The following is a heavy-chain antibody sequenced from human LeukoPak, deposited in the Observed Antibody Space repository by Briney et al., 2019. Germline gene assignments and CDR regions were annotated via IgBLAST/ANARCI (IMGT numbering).Heavy chain of an antibody. CDR1: GFTLSIYA. V-gene: IGHV3-23*01. J-gene: IGHJ4*02. CDR2: ISDSGRNT. D-gene: IGHD2-2*01. Sequence: GGSLRLSCAASGFTLSIYAMNWVRQAPGKGLEWVSGISDSGRNTYYSDSVKGRFTISRDNSESTVYLQMNSLTAEDTAQYYCATGCVGSPNCQTTGYDHWGQGTLVTVSS. CDR3: ATGCVGSPNCQTTGYDH.